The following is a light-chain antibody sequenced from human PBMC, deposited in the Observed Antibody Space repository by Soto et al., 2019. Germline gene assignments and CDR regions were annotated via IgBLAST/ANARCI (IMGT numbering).Light chain of an antibody. CDR2: EVI. J-gene: IGLJ1*01. CDR3: TSYTSSSTLA. Sequence: QSALTPPASVSGSPGQSVIISCTGTSSDVGGYNYVSWYQQHPGKAPKLMIYEVINRPSGVSNRFSGSKSGNTASLTISGLQADDEADYYCTSYTSSSTLAFGTGTQLTVL. V-gene: IGLV2-14*01. CDR1: SSDVGGYNY.